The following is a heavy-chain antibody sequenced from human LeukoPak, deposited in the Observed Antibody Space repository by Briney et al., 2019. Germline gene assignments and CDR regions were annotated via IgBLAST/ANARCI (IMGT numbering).Heavy chain of an antibody. CDR1: GYTFTSYD. CDR3: ARSGGYMVRGVIDY. J-gene: IGHJ4*02. Sequence: GASVKVSCKASGYTFTSYDINWVRQATGQGLEWMGWMNPNSGNTGYAQKFQGRVTMTRNTSISTAYMELRSLRSDDTAVYYCARSGGYMVRGVIDYWGQGTLVTVSS. D-gene: IGHD3-10*01. CDR2: MNPNSGNT. V-gene: IGHV1-8*01.